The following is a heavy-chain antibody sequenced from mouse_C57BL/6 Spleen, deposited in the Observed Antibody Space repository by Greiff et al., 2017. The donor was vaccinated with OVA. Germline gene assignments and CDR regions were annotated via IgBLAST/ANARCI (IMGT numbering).Heavy chain of an antibody. J-gene: IGHJ1*03. CDR1: GYSITSGYY. Sequence: VQLKESGPGLVKPSQSLSLTCSVTGYSITSGYYWNWIRQFPGNKLEWMGYISYDGSNNYNPSLKNRISITRDTSKNQFFLKLNSVTTEDTATYYCASYDYPWYFDVWGTGTTVTVSS. D-gene: IGHD2-4*01. CDR2: ISYDGSN. V-gene: IGHV3-6*01. CDR3: ASYDYPWYFDV.